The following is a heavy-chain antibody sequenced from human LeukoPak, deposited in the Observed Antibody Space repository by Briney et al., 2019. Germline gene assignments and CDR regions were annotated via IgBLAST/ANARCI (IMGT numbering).Heavy chain of an antibody. Sequence: GGSLRLSCAASGFTFSSYSMNWVRQAPGKGLEWVANIKEDGSEKYYVDSVKGRFTISRDNAKNSLYLQMNSLRAEDTAVYYCAKEPRYYYGSGTYVAFDIWGQGTMVTVSS. D-gene: IGHD3-10*01. CDR2: IKEDGSEK. CDR1: GFTFSSYS. CDR3: AKEPRYYYGSGTYVAFDI. J-gene: IGHJ3*02. V-gene: IGHV3-7*03.